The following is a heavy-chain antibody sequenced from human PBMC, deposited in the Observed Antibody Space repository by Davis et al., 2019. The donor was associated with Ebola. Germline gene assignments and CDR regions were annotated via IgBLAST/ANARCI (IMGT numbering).Heavy chain of an antibody. J-gene: IGHJ6*02. Sequence: AASVKVSCKASGYIFTSYGITWVRQAPGQGLEWKEWISAYNGNTNYAQKLQGRVTMTTDTSTSTAYMELRSLRSDDTAVYYCARRTIIAAADDGGYYYYYYGMDVWGQGTTVTVSS. CDR2: ISAYNGNT. V-gene: IGHV1-18*01. CDR1: GYIFTSYG. D-gene: IGHD6-13*01. CDR3: ARRTIIAAADDGGYYYYYYGMDV.